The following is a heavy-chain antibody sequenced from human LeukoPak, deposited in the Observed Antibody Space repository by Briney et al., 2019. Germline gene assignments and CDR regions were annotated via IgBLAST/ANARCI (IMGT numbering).Heavy chain of an antibody. CDR2: IKQDGSEK. J-gene: IGHJ4*02. CDR3: AREVYGDNYFDY. V-gene: IGHV3-7*05. CDR1: GFTFSRNW. Sequence: GGSLRLSCAASGFTFSRNWMSWVRQAPGKGPEWVANIKQDGSEKYYVDSVKGRFTISRDNAKMSLYLQMNSLRAEDTAVYYCAREVYGDNYFDYWGQGTLVTVSS. D-gene: IGHD4-17*01.